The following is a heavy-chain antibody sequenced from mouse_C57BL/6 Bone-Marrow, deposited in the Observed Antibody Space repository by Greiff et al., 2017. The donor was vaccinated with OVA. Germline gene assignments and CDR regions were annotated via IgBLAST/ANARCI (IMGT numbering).Heavy chain of an antibody. CDR1: GFTFSSYA. J-gene: IGHJ2*01. CDR2: ISDGGSYT. D-gene: IGHD3-1*01. Sequence: EVKVVESGGGLVKPGGSLKLSCAASGFTFSSYAMSWVRQTPEKRLEWVATISDGGSYTYYPDNVKGRFTISRDNAKNNLYLQMSHLKSEDTAMYYCARVRSGFDYWGQGTTLTVSS. V-gene: IGHV5-4*03. CDR3: ARVRSGFDY.